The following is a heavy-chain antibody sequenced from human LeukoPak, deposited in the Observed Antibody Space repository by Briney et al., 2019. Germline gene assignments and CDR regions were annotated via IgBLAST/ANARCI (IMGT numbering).Heavy chain of an antibody. Sequence: GGSLRLSCAASGVMFPSYWMTWVPQSPGKGVECLANIKQDGSEKYYVASVKGRFTISRDNAKNSVSLQMTSLRAENTAVYYCARRHHFGFLDSWGQGTLVTVSS. CDR2: IKQDGSEK. D-gene: IGHD3-10*01. CDR3: ARRHHFGFLDS. J-gene: IGHJ4*02. V-gene: IGHV3-7*04. CDR1: GVMFPSYW.